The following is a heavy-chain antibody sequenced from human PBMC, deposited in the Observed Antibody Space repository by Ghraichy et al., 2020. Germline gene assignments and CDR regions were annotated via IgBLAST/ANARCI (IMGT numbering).Heavy chain of an antibody. J-gene: IGHJ6*02. CDR1: GGSISSYY. V-gene: IGHV4-59*08. CDR3: ASARPYPIFGVVTSRTPYYYGMDV. CDR2: IYYSGST. D-gene: IGHD3-3*01. Sequence: SQTLSLTCTVSGGSISSYYWSWIRQPPGKGLEWIGYIYYSGSTNYNPSLKSRVTISVDTSKNQFSLKLSSVTAADTAVYYCASARPYPIFGVVTSRTPYYYGMDVWGQGTTVTVSS.